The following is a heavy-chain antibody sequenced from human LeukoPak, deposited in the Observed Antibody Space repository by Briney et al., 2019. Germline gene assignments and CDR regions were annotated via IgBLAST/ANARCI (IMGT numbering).Heavy chain of an antibody. Sequence: GGSLRLSCAASGFTFSSYGMHWVRQAPGKGLEWVAVIWYDGSNKYYADSVKGRFTISRDNSKNTLYLQMNSLRAEDTALYFCAKDGGGNCYDPIDYWGQGILVTVSS. CDR2: IWYDGSNK. CDR1: GFTFSSYG. V-gene: IGHV3-33*06. CDR3: AKDGGGNCYDPIDY. D-gene: IGHD2-21*01. J-gene: IGHJ4*02.